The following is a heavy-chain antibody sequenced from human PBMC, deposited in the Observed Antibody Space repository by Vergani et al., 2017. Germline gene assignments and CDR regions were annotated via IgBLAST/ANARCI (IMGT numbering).Heavy chain of an antibody. CDR1: GFSFNSYW. CDR3: AKDRSGWYGNLDY. V-gene: IGHV3-74*03. D-gene: IGHD6-19*01. J-gene: IGHJ4*02. CDR2: IKSDGSIT. Sequence: DVHLAESGGGFFQPGGSLRLSCSASGFSFNSYWMHWVRQVPGKGLLWVSRIKSDGSITAYADSVKGRFTISRDNSKNTLYLQMNSLRAEDTAVYYCAKDRSGWYGNLDYWGQGTLVTVSS.